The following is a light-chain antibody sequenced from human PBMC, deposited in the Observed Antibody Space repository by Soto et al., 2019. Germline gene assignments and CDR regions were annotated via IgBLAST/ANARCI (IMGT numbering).Light chain of an antibody. Sequence: QSVLTQPPSTSGTPGQRVTISCSGTTSNIGSNTVNWYQQLQGTAPKLLIYNNNQRPSGVPDRLSGSKSGTSASLAISGLQSEDEALYYCAAWDDSLMGLVFGGGTNLTVL. CDR2: NNN. V-gene: IGLV1-44*01. CDR3: AAWDDSLMGLV. J-gene: IGLJ3*02. CDR1: TSNIGSNT.